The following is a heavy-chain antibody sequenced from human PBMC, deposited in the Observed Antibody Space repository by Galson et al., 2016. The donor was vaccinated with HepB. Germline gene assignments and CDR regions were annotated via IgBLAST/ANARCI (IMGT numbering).Heavy chain of an antibody. CDR3: ARSLVGDGYSSGY. V-gene: IGHV3-7*01. CDR2: IKQDESEK. CDR1: GFTFSAYW. D-gene: IGHD5-24*01. Sequence: SLRLSCAASGFTFSAYWMSWVRQPPGKGLEWVANIKQDESEKYYAVSVKGRFTISRDNAKNLVNLQMNSAKSEDTAVYYCARSLVGDGYSSGYWGQGILVSVSS. J-gene: IGHJ4*02.